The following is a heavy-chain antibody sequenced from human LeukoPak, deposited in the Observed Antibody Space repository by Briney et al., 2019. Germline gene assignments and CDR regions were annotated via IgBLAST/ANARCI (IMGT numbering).Heavy chain of an antibody. V-gene: IGHV1-2*02. CDR1: RYTFTGYY. CDR3: ARLQAAYGSGSWPFDY. J-gene: IGHJ4*02. Sequence: ASVKVSCKASRYTFTGYYIHWVRQAPGQGLEWMGWINPNSGGTNYAQRFQGRVTMTRDTSISTAYMELSRLRSEDTAVYYCARLQAAYGSGSWPFDYWGQGTLVTVSS. CDR2: INPNSGGT. D-gene: IGHD3-10*01.